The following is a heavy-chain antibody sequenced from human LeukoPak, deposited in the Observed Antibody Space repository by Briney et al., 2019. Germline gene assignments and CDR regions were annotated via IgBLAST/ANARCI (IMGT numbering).Heavy chain of an antibody. V-gene: IGHV3-30-3*01. CDR3: AREGPIYYDSSGYFDY. Sequence: GGSLRLSCAASGFTFSIYWMHWVRQAPGKGLEWVAVISYDGSNKYYADSVKGRFTISRDNSKNTLYLQMNSLRAEDTAVYYCAREGPIYYDSSGYFDYWGQGTLVTVSS. CDR1: GFTFSIYW. D-gene: IGHD3-22*01. J-gene: IGHJ4*02. CDR2: ISYDGSNK.